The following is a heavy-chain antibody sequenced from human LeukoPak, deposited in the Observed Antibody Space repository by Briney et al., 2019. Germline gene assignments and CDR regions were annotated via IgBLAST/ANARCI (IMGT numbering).Heavy chain of an antibody. CDR2: VNPNTGVT. D-gene: IGHD6-13*01. J-gene: IGHJ6*02. CDR1: GYIFTDYY. CDR3: ARRQREADGYGIDV. V-gene: IGHV1-2*02. Sequence: GASVKVSCKASGYIFTDYYIHWVRQAPGQGLEWMGWVNPNTGVTKHQQKLQGRVTMTRETSITTAYMEVTRLRSDDTAVYYCARRQREADGYGIDVWGLGTTVTVSS.